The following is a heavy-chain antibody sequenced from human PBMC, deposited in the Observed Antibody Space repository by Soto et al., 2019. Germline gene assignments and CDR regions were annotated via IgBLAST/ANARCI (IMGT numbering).Heavy chain of an antibody. V-gene: IGHV3-33*01. J-gene: IGHJ4*02. Sequence: GGSLRVSCAASGFMFTNHGMHWVRQAPGKGLEWVAVIWSDGNKRYYADSVKGRFTVSRDTSKNTLYLQMNNLRADDTAVYYCVRGDNCTADLPTPIPQVDHWGQGTLVTVSS. CDR3: VRGDNCTADLPTPIPQVDH. CDR1: GFMFTNHG. D-gene: IGHD1-1*01. CDR2: IWSDGNKR.